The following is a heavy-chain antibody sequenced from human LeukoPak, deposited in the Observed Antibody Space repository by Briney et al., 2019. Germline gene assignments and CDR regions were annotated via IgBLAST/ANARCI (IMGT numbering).Heavy chain of an antibody. V-gene: IGHV4-59*01. CDR2: IYYSVTT. CDR1: GGSISIYY. Sequence: SETLSLPCTVSGGSISIYYWSCIRQPPGKGLEWIGYIYYSVTTNSNPSLKSRVTISVDTSKNQFSLNLSSVTAADTAVYYCARNSITRGWLDPWGQGTLVTVSS. D-gene: IGHD3-10*01. CDR3: ARNSITRGWLDP. J-gene: IGHJ5*02.